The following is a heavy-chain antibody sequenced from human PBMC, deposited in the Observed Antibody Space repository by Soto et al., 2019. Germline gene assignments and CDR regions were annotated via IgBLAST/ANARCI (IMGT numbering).Heavy chain of an antibody. CDR1: GYTFTSYD. CDR3: ARAWGSSWYYYYYGMDV. D-gene: IGHD6-13*01. V-gene: IGHV1-8*01. J-gene: IGHJ6*02. Sequence: QVQLVQSGAEVKKPGASVKVSCKASGYTFTSYDINWVRQATGQGLEWMGWMNPNSGNTGYAQKFQGRVTMTRNTSLSTAYMELSSLRSEDTAVYYCARAWGSSWYYYYYGMDVWGQGTTVTVSS. CDR2: MNPNSGNT.